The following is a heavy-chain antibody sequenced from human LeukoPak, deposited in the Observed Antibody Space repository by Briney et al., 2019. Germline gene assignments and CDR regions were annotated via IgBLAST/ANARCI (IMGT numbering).Heavy chain of an antibody. D-gene: IGHD6-13*01. CDR1: GDSIRNNY. J-gene: IGHJ5*02. CDR2: VYSDGVT. Sequence: PSEALSLTCTVSGDSIRNNYGSWSRQPAGQGLEWIGRVYSDGVTRYNPSLKSRVTISVDMSNNRFSLTLNSATAADTAVYYCARISSGSSWYWFDPWGQGTLVTVSS. CDR3: ARISSGSSWYWFDP. V-gene: IGHV4-4*07.